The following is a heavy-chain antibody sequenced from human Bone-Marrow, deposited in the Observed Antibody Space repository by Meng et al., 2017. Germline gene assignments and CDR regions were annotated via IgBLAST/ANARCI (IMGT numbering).Heavy chain of an antibody. CDR3: ARDGGTMIVVSWFDP. Sequence: QVARQESGPGLVKPSETLSLTCTVSVGSISSYYWSWIRQPAGKGLEWIGRIYTSGSTNYNPSLKSRVTMSVDTSKNQFSLKLSSVTAADTAVYYCARDGGTMIVVSWFDPWGQGTLVTVSS. D-gene: IGHD3-22*01. CDR2: IYTSGST. J-gene: IGHJ5*02. V-gene: IGHV4-4*07. CDR1: VGSISSYY.